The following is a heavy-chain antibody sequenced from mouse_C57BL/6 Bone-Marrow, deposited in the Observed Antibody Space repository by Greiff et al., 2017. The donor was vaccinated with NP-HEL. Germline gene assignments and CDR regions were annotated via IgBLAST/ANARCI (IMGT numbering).Heavy chain of an antibody. J-gene: IGHJ1*03. CDR2: IYPGDGDT. Sequence: QVQLQQSGPELVKPGASVKISCKASGYAFSSSWMNWVKQRPGKGLEWIGRIYPGDGDTNYNGKFKGKATLTADKSSSTAYMQLSSLTSEDSAVYFCARSRHYYGSSHWYFDVWGTGTTVTVSS. CDR1: GYAFSSSW. D-gene: IGHD1-1*01. V-gene: IGHV1-82*01. CDR3: ARSRHYYGSSHWYFDV.